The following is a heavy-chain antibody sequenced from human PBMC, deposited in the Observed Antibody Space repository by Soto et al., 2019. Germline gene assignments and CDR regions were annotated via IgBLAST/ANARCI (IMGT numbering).Heavy chain of an antibody. D-gene: IGHD3-10*01. CDR2: INPNSGGT. J-gene: IGHJ6*02. CDR3: AREGGAPYYYYGMDV. CDR1: GYTFTGYY. Sequence: GASVKVSCKASGYTFTGYYMHWVRQAPGQGLEWMGWINPNSGGTNYAQKFQGWVTMTRDTSISTAYMELRRLRSDDTAVYYCAREGGAPYYYYGMDVWGQGTPVTVSS. V-gene: IGHV1-2*04.